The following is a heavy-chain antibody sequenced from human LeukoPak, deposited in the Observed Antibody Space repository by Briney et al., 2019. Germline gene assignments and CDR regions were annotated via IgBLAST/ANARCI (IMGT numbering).Heavy chain of an antibody. CDR2: IYYSGST. CDR3: ARALVAAAGTYFDY. Sequence: PSQTLSLTCTVSGGSISSGDYYWSWIRQPPGKGLEWIGYIYYSGSTYYNPSLKSRVTISVDTSKNQFSLKLSSVTAADTAVYYCARALVAAAGTYFDYWGQGTLVTVSS. J-gene: IGHJ4*02. V-gene: IGHV4-30-4*08. CDR1: GGSISSGDYY. D-gene: IGHD6-13*01.